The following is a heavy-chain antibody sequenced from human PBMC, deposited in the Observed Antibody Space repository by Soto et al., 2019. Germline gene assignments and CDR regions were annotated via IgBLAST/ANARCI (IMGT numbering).Heavy chain of an antibody. D-gene: IGHD1-26*01. Sequence: SETLSLTCTVSGGSVSSGSYYWSWIRQPPGKGLEWIGYISYSGSSNYNPSLKSRVTISVDTSKNRFSRKLSSLTAADTAVDYCARLRKRTSVGATKGGFDYWGQGTLVTVSS. J-gene: IGHJ4*02. V-gene: IGHV4-61*01. CDR1: GGSVSSGSYY. CDR3: ARLRKRTSVGATKGGFDY. CDR2: ISYSGSS.